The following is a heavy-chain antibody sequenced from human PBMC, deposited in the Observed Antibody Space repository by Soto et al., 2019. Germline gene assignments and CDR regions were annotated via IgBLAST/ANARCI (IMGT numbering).Heavy chain of an antibody. CDR2: VYPSDSDI. CDR1: GYTFSSYW. CDR3: ATHLMRDYGMDV. Sequence: GESLKISCKGSGYTFSSYWIAWVRQMPGKGLEWMGSVYPSDSDIRYSPSFQGQVTISADKSSSTAYLQWSSLKASDTGMYFCATHLMRDYGMDVWGQGTPVTVSS. V-gene: IGHV5-51*01. J-gene: IGHJ6*02.